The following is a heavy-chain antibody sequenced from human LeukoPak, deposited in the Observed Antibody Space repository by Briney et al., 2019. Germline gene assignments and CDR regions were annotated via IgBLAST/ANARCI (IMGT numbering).Heavy chain of an antibody. CDR2: IYYSGST. CDR1: GGSISSYY. V-gene: IGHV4-59*01. J-gene: IGHJ4*02. D-gene: IGHD3-22*01. CDR3: ARGRLAYYYDSSGYPLFDY. Sequence: SETLSLTCTVSGGSISSYYWSWIRQPPGKGLEWIGYIYYSGSTNYNPSLKSRVTISVDTSKNQFSLKLSSVTAADTAVYYCARGRLAYYYDSSGYPLFDYWGQGTLVTVSS.